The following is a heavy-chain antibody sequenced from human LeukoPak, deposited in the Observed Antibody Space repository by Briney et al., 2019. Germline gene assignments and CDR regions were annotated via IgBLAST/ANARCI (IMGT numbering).Heavy chain of an antibody. CDR3: ARGRAGNYYNHNDY. D-gene: IGHD3-10*01. V-gene: IGHV3-30*03. J-gene: IGHJ4*01. Sequence: TGGSLRLSCAASGFTFSRYGMHWVRQAPGKGLEWVAVISSDGSSEHYADSVKGRFTISRDNSKNSLYLQMNSLRAEDTAMYYCARGRAGNYYNHNDYWGQGTLVTVSS. CDR2: ISSDGSSE. CDR1: GFTFSRYG.